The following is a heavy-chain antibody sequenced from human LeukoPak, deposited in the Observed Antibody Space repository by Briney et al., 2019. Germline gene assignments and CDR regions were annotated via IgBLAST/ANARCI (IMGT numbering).Heavy chain of an antibody. V-gene: IGHV3-20*01. CDR1: GFTFDDYG. CDR2: INWNGGST. Sequence: GGSLRLSCAASGFTFDDYGMSWVRQAPGKGLEWVSGINWNGGSTGYADSVKGRFTISRDNAKNSLYLQMNSLRAEDTALYHCARDGRGTRGGYSGYASWSEVKYGMDVWGQGTTVTVSS. J-gene: IGHJ6*02. D-gene: IGHD5-12*01. CDR3: ARDGRGTRGGYSGYASWSEVKYGMDV.